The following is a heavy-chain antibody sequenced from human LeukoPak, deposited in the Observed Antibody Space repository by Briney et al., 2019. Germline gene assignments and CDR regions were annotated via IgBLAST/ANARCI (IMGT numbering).Heavy chain of an antibody. J-gene: IGHJ5*02. V-gene: IGHV4-59*12. CDR3: ARDLTVVRGAGWFDP. CDR1: GGSISSYY. D-gene: IGHD3-10*01. CDR2: IYYSGST. Sequence: PSETLSLTCTVSGGSISSYYWSWIRQPPGKGLEWIGYIYYSGSTNYNPSLKSRVTISVDTSKNQFSLKLSSVTAADTAVYYCARDLTVVRGAGWFDPWGQGTLVTVSS.